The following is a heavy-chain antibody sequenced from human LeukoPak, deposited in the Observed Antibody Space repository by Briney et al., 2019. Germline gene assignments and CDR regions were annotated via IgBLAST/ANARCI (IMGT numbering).Heavy chain of an antibody. CDR2: INPNSGGT. Sequence: ASVKVSCKASGYTFTGYYMHWVRQAPGQGLEWMGWINPNSGGTNYAQKFQGRVTMTRDTSISTAYMELSRLRSDDTAVYYCARDHLAIEGGNWFDPWGQGTLVTVSS. CDR3: ARDHLAIEGGNWFDP. D-gene: IGHD2-21*01. CDR1: GYTFTGYY. V-gene: IGHV1-2*02. J-gene: IGHJ5*02.